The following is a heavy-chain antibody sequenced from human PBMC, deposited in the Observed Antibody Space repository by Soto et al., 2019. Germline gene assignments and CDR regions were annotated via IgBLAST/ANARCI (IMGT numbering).Heavy chain of an antibody. CDR3: ARDLGSGYDGTFDY. Sequence: QVQLVESGGGVVQPGRSLRLSCAASGFTFSSYGMHWVRQAPGKGLEWVAVIWYDGSNKYYADSVKGRFTISRDNSKNTLYLQMNSLRAEDTAVNYCARDLGSGYDGTFDYWGQGTLVTVSS. V-gene: IGHV3-33*01. CDR1: GFTFSSYG. J-gene: IGHJ4*02. D-gene: IGHD5-12*01. CDR2: IWYDGSNK.